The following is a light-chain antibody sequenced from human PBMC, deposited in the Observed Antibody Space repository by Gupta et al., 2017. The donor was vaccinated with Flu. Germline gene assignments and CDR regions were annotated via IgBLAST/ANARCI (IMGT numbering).Light chain of an antibody. CDR2: DVN. V-gene: IGLV2-11*03. J-gene: IGLJ1*01. Sequence: QQPGNAPNVMIYDVNRRRSSVPDRFSGAKYASTAAMTISGLLAADDADYYCCSVSGIDTVDVFGTGTKVTVL. CDR3: CSVSGIDTVDV.